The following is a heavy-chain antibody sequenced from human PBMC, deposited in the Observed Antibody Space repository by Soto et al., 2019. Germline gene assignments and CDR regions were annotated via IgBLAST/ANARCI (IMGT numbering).Heavy chain of an antibody. CDR1: GGSISISSYD. J-gene: IGHJ3*02. V-gene: IGHV4-39*01. Sequence: SETLSLTCTFSGGSISISSYDWGGIRQPPGKGLDSIGSIYYSGSTYYNPSLKSRVTISVDTSKNQFSLKLSSVTAADTAVYYCARVLGYYDSSGYYYAALGAFDIWGQGTMVTVSS. D-gene: IGHD3-22*01. CDR2: IYYSGST. CDR3: ARVLGYYDSSGYYYAALGAFDI.